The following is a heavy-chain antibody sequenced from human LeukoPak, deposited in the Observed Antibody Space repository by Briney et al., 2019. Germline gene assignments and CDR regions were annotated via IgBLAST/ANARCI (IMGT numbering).Heavy chain of an antibody. CDR2: INPNSGGT. CDR3: ARDSRTIFGVVIIPHDY. D-gene: IGHD3-3*01. J-gene: IGHJ4*02. CDR1: GYTFTGYY. Sequence: GASVKVSCKASGYTFTGYYMHWVRQAPGQGLEWMGWINPNSGGTNYAQKFQGRVTMTRDTSAGTAYMELSSLRSEDTAVYYCARDSRTIFGVVIIPHDYWGQGTLVTVSS. V-gene: IGHV1-2*02.